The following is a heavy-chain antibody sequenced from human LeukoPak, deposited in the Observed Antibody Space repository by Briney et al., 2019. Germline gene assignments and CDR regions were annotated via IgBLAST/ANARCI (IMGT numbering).Heavy chain of an antibody. V-gene: IGHV3-15*01. CDR3: ARDQGTAAFDI. CDR2: IKSKTDGGTT. CDR1: GLTFSNAW. J-gene: IGHJ3*02. Sequence: GGSLRLSCAASGLTFSNAWMSWVRQAPGKGLEWVGRIKSKTDGGTTDYAAPVKGRFTISRDDSKNTLYLQMNSLRAEDTAVYYCARDQGTAAFDIWGQGTMVTVSS.